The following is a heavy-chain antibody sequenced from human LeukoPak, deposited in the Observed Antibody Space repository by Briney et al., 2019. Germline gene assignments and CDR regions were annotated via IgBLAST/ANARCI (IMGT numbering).Heavy chain of an antibody. CDR2: TSCDGNNK. Sequence: GGSLRLSCAASGFTFSNCAMHWVRQAPGKGLEWVAATSCDGNNKHYADSVKGRFTISRDNSKNTLFLQINSLRAEDTAVYYCARNPYGDYYFDFWGQGTLVTVSS. CDR3: ARNPYGDYYFDF. J-gene: IGHJ4*02. D-gene: IGHD4-17*01. CDR1: GFTFSNCA. V-gene: IGHV3-30-3*01.